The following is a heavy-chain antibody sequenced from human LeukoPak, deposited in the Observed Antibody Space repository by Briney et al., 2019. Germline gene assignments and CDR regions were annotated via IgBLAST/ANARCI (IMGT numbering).Heavy chain of an antibody. Sequence: GRFLRLSCAASGFTFSSYWMSWVRQAPGKGLEWVAVISYDGSNKYYADSVKGRFTISRDNSKNTLYLQMNSLRAEDTAVYYCAKEGQLAPFDYWGQGTLVTVSS. CDR2: ISYDGSNK. CDR3: AKEGQLAPFDY. V-gene: IGHV3-30*18. J-gene: IGHJ4*02. CDR1: GFTFSSYW. D-gene: IGHD6-13*01.